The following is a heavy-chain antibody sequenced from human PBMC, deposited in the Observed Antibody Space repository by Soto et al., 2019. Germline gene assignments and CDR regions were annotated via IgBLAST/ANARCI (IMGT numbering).Heavy chain of an antibody. Sequence: ASVKVSCKASGYTFTSYGISWVRQAPGQGLEWMGWISAYSGNTNYAQKLQGRVTMTTDTSTSTAYMELRSLRSDDTAVYYCSLSVVPAAIDYWGQGTLVTVSS. D-gene: IGHD2-2*01. J-gene: IGHJ4*02. CDR2: ISAYSGNT. CDR1: GYTFTSYG. CDR3: SLSVVPAAIDY. V-gene: IGHV1-18*01.